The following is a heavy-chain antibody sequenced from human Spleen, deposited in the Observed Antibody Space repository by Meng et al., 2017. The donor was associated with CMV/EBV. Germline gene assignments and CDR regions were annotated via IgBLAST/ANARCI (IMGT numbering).Heavy chain of an antibody. D-gene: IGHD3-22*01. Sequence: GGSLRLSCAASGFTFSNSDMNWVRQAPGKGLEWVSGVSWNGSRTHYADSVKGRFIISRDNAKNSLYLQMNSLRAEDTAVYYCAKLTTYDSSGSYYGMDVWGQGTTVTVSS. CDR3: AKLTTYDSSGSYYGMDV. V-gene: IGHV3-19*01. CDR2: VSWNGSRT. J-gene: IGHJ6*02. CDR1: GFTFSNSD.